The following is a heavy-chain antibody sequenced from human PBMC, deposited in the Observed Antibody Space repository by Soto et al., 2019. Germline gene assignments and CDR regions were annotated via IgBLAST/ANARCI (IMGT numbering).Heavy chain of an antibody. CDR3: ARGFGVPAAEFDS. Sequence: SETLSLTCTVSGGSISSGGYYWSWIRQHPGKGLEWIGYIYYSGSTYHNPSLKSRVTISVDTSKNQFSLKLSSVTAADTAVYYCARGFGVPAAEFDSWGQGTLVTVSS. D-gene: IGHD2-2*01. CDR2: IYYSGST. CDR1: GGSISSGGYY. V-gene: IGHV4-31*03. J-gene: IGHJ5*01.